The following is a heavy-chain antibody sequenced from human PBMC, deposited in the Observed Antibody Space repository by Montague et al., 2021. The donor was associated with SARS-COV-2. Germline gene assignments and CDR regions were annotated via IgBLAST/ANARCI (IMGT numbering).Heavy chain of an antibody. J-gene: IGHJ4*02. V-gene: IGHV4-34*01. CDR2: INHRGTS. CDR1: GGSFSDYY. CDR3: ARGRQHFNMIVVVMTGGEYYFDY. D-gene: IGHD3-22*01. Sequence: SETLSLTCAVYGGSFSDYYWSWIRQPPGKGLEWIGEINHRGTSNYNPSLKSRVSISVDTSKNQFPLYLGSVTAADTAVYYCARGRQHFNMIVVVMTGGEYYFDYWGQGTLVTVSS.